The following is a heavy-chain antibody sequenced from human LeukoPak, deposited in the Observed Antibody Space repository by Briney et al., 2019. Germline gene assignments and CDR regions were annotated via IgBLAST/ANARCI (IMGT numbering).Heavy chain of an antibody. CDR2: INHSGST. CDR1: GGSFSGYY. D-gene: IGHD5-18*01. V-gene: IGHV4-34*01. Sequence: SETLSLTCAVYGGSFSGYYWSWIRHPPGKGLEWIGEINHSGSTNYNPSLKSRVTISVDTSKNQFSLKLSSVTAADTAVYYCAIGRGYSYGYRPVRFDPWGQGTLVTVSS. CDR3: AIGRGYSYGYRPVRFDP. J-gene: IGHJ5*02.